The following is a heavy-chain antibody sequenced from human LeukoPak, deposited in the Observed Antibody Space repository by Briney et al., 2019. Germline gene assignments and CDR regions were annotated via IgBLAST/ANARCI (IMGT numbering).Heavy chain of an antibody. CDR3: VTDKRQYNILTAYFKAEYFQY. D-gene: IGHD3-9*01. Sequence: ASVKVSCKVSGYTLTELSIHWMRQAPGKGPEWMGGFDPEDAERIYAQRLQGRVTMTEDPSTDTAYMELSSLRSEDTAVYYCVTDKRQYNILTAYFKAEYFQYWGQGTLVTVSA. CDR2: FDPEDAER. J-gene: IGHJ1*01. V-gene: IGHV1-24*01. CDR1: GYTLTELS.